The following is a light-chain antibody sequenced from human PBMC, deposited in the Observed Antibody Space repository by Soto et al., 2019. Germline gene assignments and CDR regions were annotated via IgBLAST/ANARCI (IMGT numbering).Light chain of an antibody. CDR2: DAS. CDR1: QSLSGW. CDR3: QPLNSYPIP. V-gene: IGKV1-5*01. Sequence: EIQMTHSPASLSASVGDAVSVXCRASQSLSGWLGWYQQKRGEARKRLLSDASALPRGRPSRFSRSGSGTEFTPPISSLQPEDSAPHYRQPLNSYPIPFGQGTRLEIK. J-gene: IGKJ5*01.